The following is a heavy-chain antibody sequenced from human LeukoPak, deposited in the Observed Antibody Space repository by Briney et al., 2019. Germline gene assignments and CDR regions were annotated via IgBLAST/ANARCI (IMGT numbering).Heavy chain of an antibody. CDR2: ISSSSSYI. J-gene: IGHJ6*02. CDR3: AREFCSSTSCYVYWLDYYYYGMDV. D-gene: IGHD2-2*01. Sequence: PGGSLRLSCAAYGFTFSSYSMNWVRQAPGKGLEWVSSISSSSSYIYYADSVKGRFTISRDNAKSSLYLQMNSLRAEDTAVYYCAREFCSSTSCYVYWLDYYYYGMDVWGQGTTVTVSS. CDR1: GFTFSSYS. V-gene: IGHV3-21*01.